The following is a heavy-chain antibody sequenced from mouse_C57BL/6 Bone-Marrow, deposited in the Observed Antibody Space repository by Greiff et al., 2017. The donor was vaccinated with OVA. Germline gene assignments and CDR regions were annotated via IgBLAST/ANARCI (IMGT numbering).Heavy chain of an antibody. Sequence: QVQLQQPGAELVRPGTSVKLSCKASGYTFTNYWMHWVKQRPGQGLEWIGVIAPSDSYINYNQKFKGRATLTVDTSSSTAYMPPSSLTSEDSAVYYCAHYGSRLYLHYWGQGTSLTVSS. CDR1: GYTFTNYW. J-gene: IGHJ2*02. V-gene: IGHV1-59*01. CDR3: AHYGSRLYLHY. CDR2: IAPSDSYI. D-gene: IGHD1-1*01.